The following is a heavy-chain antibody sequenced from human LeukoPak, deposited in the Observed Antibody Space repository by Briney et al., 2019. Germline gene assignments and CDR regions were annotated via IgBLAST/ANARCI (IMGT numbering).Heavy chain of an antibody. Sequence: PSETLSLTCTVSGCSISSYYWSWIRQPPGKGLEWIGYIYYSGSTNYNPSLKSRVTISVDTSKNQFSLKLSSVTAADTAVYYCASLDFWSGYFDYWGQGTLVTVSS. CDR3: ASLDFWSGYFDY. CDR1: GCSISSYY. D-gene: IGHD3-3*01. J-gene: IGHJ4*02. CDR2: IYYSGST. V-gene: IGHV4-59*01.